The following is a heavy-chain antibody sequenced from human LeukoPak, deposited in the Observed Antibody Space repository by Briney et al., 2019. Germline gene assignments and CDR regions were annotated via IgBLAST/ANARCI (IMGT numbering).Heavy chain of an antibody. D-gene: IGHD3-10*01. CDR1: GFTFSSYW. CDR2: INSDGSST. V-gene: IGHV3-74*01. Sequence: GGSLRLSCAASGFTFSSYWMHWVRQAPGKGLVWVSRINSDGSSTSYADSVKGRFTISRDNSKNTLYLQMSSLRAEDTAVYYCARTPGGSGNLFDYWGQGTLVTVSS. CDR3: ARTPGGSGNLFDY. J-gene: IGHJ4*02.